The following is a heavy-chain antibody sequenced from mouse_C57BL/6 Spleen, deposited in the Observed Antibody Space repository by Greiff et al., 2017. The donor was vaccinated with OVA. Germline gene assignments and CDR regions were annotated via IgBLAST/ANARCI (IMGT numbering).Heavy chain of an antibody. J-gene: IGHJ1*03. V-gene: IGHV2-9-1*01. CDR1: GFSLTSYA. D-gene: IGHD2-5*01. CDR2: IWTGGGT. CDR3: ARMRDYSNYVWYFDV. Sequence: VHLVESGPGLVAPSQSLSITCTVSGFSLTSYALSWVRQPPGKGLEWLGVIWTGGGTNYNSALKSRLSISKDNSKSQVFLKMNSRQTDDTARYYCARMRDYSNYVWYFDVWGTGTTVTVSS.